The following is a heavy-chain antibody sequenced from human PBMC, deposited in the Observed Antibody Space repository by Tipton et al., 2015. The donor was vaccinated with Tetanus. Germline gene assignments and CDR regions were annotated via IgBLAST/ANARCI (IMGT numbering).Heavy chain of an antibody. V-gene: IGHV1-2*02. CDR1: GYTFTGYY. J-gene: IGHJ6*02. CDR3: ARDRGDYIYYGMDV. CDR2: IDPNSGGT. Sequence: QMQLVQSGAEVKKPGASVKVSCKASGYTFTGYYMYWVRQAPGQGLERMGWIDPNSGGTVYAQKFQGRVTMARDTSISTAYMELRSLRSDDTAVYYCARDRGDYIYYGMDVWGPGTTVTVS. D-gene: IGHD3-22*01.